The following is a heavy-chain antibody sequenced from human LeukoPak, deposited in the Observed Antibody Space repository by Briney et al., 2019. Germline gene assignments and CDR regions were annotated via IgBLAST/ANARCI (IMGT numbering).Heavy chain of an antibody. V-gene: IGHV4-31*03. CDR3: ARYSGNYRFFDY. J-gene: IGHJ4*02. D-gene: IGHD1-26*01. Sequence: SETLSLTCTVSSGSISSYDYYWTWIRQAPGKGLEWIGYIYHSGTTYYNPSLKSRVTISVDTSENQFSLKLTAVTAADSAMYYCARYSGNYRFFDYWGPGTLVTVSS. CDR1: SGSISSYDYY. CDR2: IYHSGTT.